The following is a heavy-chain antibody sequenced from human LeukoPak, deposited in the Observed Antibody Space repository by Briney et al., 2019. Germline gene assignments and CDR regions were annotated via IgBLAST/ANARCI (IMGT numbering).Heavy chain of an antibody. CDR2: ISSNGGST. D-gene: IGHD2-8*01. J-gene: IGHJ4*02. CDR3: ARLIGGVLRGGYFAY. V-gene: IGHV3-64*01. Sequence: GGSLRLSCAASGFTFSTYAMHWVRQAPGKGLEYVSAISSNGGSTYYVNSVKSRFTSSRDNSKDPLYRQMGSLRAEDMAVYYFARLIGGVLRGGYFAYGAREPWSPSPQ. CDR1: GFTFSTYA.